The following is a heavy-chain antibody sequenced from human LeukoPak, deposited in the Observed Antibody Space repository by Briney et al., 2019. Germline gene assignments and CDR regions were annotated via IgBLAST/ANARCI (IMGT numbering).Heavy chain of an antibody. Sequence: GGSLRLSCAASGFTFSSYSMNWVRQAPGKGLEWVSYISSSSSTIYYADSVKGRFTISRDNAKNSLYLQMNSLRAEDTAVYHCARDQGITIFGVARGAFDIWGQGTMVTVSS. V-gene: IGHV3-48*01. CDR2: ISSSSSTI. CDR1: GFTFSSYS. CDR3: ARDQGITIFGVARGAFDI. J-gene: IGHJ3*02. D-gene: IGHD3-3*01.